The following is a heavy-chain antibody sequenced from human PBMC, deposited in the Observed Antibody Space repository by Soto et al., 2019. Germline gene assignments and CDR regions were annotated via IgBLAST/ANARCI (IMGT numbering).Heavy chain of an antibody. CDR3: ARSLAVIAVAGGDAFDI. V-gene: IGHV4-59*01. Sequence: ETLALACPVSGASISSYYWSWIRQPPGKGLEWIGYIYYSGSTNYNPSLKSRVTISVDTSKNQFSLKLSSVTAADTAVYYCARSLAVIAVAGGDAFDIWGQGKMVTVSS. J-gene: IGHJ3*02. CDR1: GASISSYY. CDR2: IYYSGST. D-gene: IGHD6-19*01.